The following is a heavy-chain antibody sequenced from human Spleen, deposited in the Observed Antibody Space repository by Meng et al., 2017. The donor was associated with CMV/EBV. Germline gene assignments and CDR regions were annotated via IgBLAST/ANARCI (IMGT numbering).Heavy chain of an antibody. Sequence: KASGYTFTSSGYSALPPTPGHRLHSMGEINPYNRPTPSSPTFPSTLTMSTDTATSTAYLDLRSLKSDDSAVYYCARDSHNWANWFDPWGQGTLVTVSS. CDR1: GYTFTSSG. D-gene: IGHD1-20*01. CDR3: ARDSHNWANWFDP. CDR2: INPYNRPT. J-gene: IGHJ5*01. V-gene: IGHV1-18*01.